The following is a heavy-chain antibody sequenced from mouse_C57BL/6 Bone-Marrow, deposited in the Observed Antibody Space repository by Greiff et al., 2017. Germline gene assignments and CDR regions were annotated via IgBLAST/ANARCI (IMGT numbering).Heavy chain of an antibody. V-gene: IGHV5-16*01. CDR3: ARTSHFDY. J-gene: IGHJ2*01. CDR1: GFTFSDYY. CDR2: INYDGSST. Sequence: EVQLVESEGGLVQPGSSMKLSCTASGFTFSDYYMPWVRQVPEKGLEWVANINYDGSSTYYLDSLKSRFIISRDNAKNILYLQMSSLKSEDAATYYCARTSHFDYWGQGTTLTVSS.